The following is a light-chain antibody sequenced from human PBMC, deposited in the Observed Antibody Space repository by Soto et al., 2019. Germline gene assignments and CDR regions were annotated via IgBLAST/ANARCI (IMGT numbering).Light chain of an antibody. CDR2: DAS. V-gene: IGKV3-11*01. J-gene: IGKJ4*01. CDR3: QQRSNWPVT. Sequence: EIMLTQSPATLSLSPGARATLSCRASQSVSSYLAWYQQKPGQAPRLLIYDASNRATGIPARFSGSGSGTDFTLTISSLEPEDFAVYYCQQRSNWPVTVGGGTKVDIK. CDR1: QSVSSY.